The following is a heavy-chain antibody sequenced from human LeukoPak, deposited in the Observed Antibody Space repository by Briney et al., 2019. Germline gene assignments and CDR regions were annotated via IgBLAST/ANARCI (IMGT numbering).Heavy chain of an antibody. V-gene: IGHV4-39*07. CDR3: ARAVLTLWFGELSSPPSH. Sequence: SGPTLVKPTQTLTLTCTFSGFSLSTSGVGVGWIRQPPGKGLEWIGEINHSGSTNYNPSLKSRVTISVDTSKNQFSLKLSSVTAADTAVYYCARAVLTLWFGELSSPPSHWGQGTLVTVSS. D-gene: IGHD3-10*01. CDR1: GFSLSTSGVG. CDR2: INHSGST. J-gene: IGHJ4*02.